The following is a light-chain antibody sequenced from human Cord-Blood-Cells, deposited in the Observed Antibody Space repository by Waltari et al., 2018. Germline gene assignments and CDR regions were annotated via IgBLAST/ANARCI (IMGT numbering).Light chain of an antibody. V-gene: IGKV1-39*01. CDR2: AAS. CDR1: QSIRSY. Sequence: DIQMTQSPSSLSASVGDRVTITCRASQSIRSYLNWYQQKPGRAPKLLIYAASSLQSGAPSRFSGSGSGTDFTITISSLQPEDFATYYCQQSYSTPHTFGPGTKVDIK. J-gene: IGKJ3*01. CDR3: QQSYSTPHT.